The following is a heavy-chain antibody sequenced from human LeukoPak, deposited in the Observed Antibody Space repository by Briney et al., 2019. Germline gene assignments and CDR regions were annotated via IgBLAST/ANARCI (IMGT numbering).Heavy chain of an antibody. CDR1: GYSLNAYY. D-gene: IGHD6-13*01. V-gene: IGHV1-2*02. Sequence: ASVKVSCKASGYSLNAYYMHWVRQAPGQGLEWMGWINPSSGGTKYAQKFQGRVTMARDTSISTTYMELSRLTSDDTAVYYCARLLSSSQPGDFDYWGQGTLVTVSS. CDR3: ARLLSSSQPGDFDY. J-gene: IGHJ4*02. CDR2: INPSSGGT.